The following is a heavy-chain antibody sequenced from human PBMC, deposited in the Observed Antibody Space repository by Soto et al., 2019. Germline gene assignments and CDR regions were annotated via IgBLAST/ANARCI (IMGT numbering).Heavy chain of an antibody. V-gene: IGHV4-31*03. CDR3: AGGDYYHSSGYYFYYYTMDV. Sequence: SETLSLTCTVSGGSISSGGYYWSWIRQHPGKGLEWIGYVYYSGSTYYNPSLKSRVTISVETSKSQFSLKLSSGTAADTAVYYCAGGDYYHSSGYYFYYYTMDVLGQGTTVTVSS. J-gene: IGHJ6*02. CDR1: GGSISSGGYY. D-gene: IGHD3-22*01. CDR2: VYYSGST.